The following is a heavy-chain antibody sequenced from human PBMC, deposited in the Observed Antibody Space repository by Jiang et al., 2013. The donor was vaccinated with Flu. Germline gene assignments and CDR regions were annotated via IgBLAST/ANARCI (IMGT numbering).Heavy chain of an antibody. D-gene: IGHD1-26*01. V-gene: IGHV2-70*01. J-gene: IGHJ4*02. CDR3: ARIGYSGSYNSRYFDY. CDR2: IDWDDDK. CDR1: GFSLSTSGMC. Sequence: KPTQTLTLTCTFSGFSLSTSGMCVSWIRQPPGKALEWLALIDWDDDKYYSTSLKTRLTISKDTSKNQVVLTMTNMDPVDTATYYCARIGYSGSYNSRYFDYWGQGTLVTVSS.